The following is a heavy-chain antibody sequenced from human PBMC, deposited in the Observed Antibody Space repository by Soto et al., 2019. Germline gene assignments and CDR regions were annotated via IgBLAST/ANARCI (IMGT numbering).Heavy chain of an antibody. Sequence: EVQLLQSGGGLVQPGGSLRLSCAASGFSFTNYAFNWVRQAPGKGLEWVSTISSGGDITYYAASVKGRFTSSRDNSRNTLYVQMTSLRVDDTAVYYCATDQRGMGIAGYDAFDIWGQGTMVTVSS. CDR1: GFSFTNYA. J-gene: IGHJ3*02. D-gene: IGHD2-21*01. V-gene: IGHV3-23*01. CDR2: ISSGGDIT. CDR3: ATDQRGMGIAGYDAFDI.